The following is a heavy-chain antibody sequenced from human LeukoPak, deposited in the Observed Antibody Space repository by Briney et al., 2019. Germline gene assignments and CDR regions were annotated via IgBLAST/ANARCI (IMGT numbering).Heavy chain of an antibody. V-gene: IGHV4-30-4*02. CDR1: GGSISSGDYY. J-gene: IGHJ4*02. D-gene: IGHD3-10*01. CDR2: IYYSGST. CDR3: ARASLPSMVRGVCFEY. Sequence: SETLSLTCTVSGGSISSGDYYWSWIRQPPGKGLEWIGYIYYSGSTYYNPSLKSRVTISVDTSKNQFSLKVNSVTAADTAVYYCARASLPSMVRGVCFEYWGQGTLVTVSS.